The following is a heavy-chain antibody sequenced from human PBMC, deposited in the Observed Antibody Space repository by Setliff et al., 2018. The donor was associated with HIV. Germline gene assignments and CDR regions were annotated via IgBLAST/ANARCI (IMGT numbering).Heavy chain of an antibody. Sequence: PEGSLRLSCAASGFTFSSYWMHWVRQAPEKGLVWFSHINTDGSSTSYADSVKGRFTISRDNAKNTLYLQMNSLRAEDTAVYYCARGVRGVVNGMDVWGQGTTVTVSS. V-gene: IGHV3-74*01. J-gene: IGHJ6*02. CDR2: INTDGSST. CDR1: GFTFSSYW. CDR3: ARGVRGVVNGMDV. D-gene: IGHD3-10*01.